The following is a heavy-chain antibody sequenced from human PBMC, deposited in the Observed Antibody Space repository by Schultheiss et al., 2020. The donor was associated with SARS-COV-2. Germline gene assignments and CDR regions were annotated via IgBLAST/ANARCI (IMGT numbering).Heavy chain of an antibody. Sequence: SETLSLTCTVSGGSISSYYWSWIRQPPGKGLEWIGYIYYSGSTYYNPSLKSRVTISVDTSKNQFSLKLSSVTAADTAVYYCARGGVTSAYYYYYMDVWGKGTTVTVSS. CDR3: ARGGVTSAYYYYYMDV. J-gene: IGHJ6*03. V-gene: IGHV4-59*08. D-gene: IGHD2-21*02. CDR1: GGSISSYY. CDR2: IYYSGST.